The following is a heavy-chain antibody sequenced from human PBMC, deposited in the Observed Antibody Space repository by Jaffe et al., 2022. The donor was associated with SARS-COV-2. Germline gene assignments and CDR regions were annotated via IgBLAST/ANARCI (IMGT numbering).Heavy chain of an antibody. CDR3: ARARGYCSGGSCRESHYYYYYMDV. J-gene: IGHJ6*03. CDR1: GFTFSSYS. D-gene: IGHD2-15*01. V-gene: IGHV3-48*01. Sequence: EVQLVESGGGLVQPGGSLRLSCAASGFTFSSYSMNWVRQAPGKGLEWVSYISSSSSTIYYADSVKGRFTISRDNAKNSLYLQMNSLRAEDTAVYYCARARGYCSGGSCRESHYYYYYMDVWGKGTTVTVSS. CDR2: ISSSSSTI.